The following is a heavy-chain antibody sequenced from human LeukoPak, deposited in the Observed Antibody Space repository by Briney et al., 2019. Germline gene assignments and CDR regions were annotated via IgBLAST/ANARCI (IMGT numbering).Heavy chain of an antibody. CDR2: INPNSGGT. J-gene: IGHJ4*02. CDR3: ARDYRYYDSSGYYYPIDY. CDR1: GYTFTGYY. V-gene: IGHV1-2*04. D-gene: IGHD3-22*01. Sequence: GASVKVSCKASGYTFTGYYMHWVRQAPGQGLEWMGWINPNSGGTNYAQKFQGWVTMTRDTSISTAYMELSRLRSGDTAVYYCARDYRYYDSSGYYYPIDYWGQGTLVTVSS.